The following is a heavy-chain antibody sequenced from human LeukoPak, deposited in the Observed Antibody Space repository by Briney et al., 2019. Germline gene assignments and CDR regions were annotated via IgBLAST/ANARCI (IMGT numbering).Heavy chain of an antibody. Sequence: PGGSLRLSCTVSGFTLSSYEMSWIRQAPGKGLEWVSSIDYDGGSGHYADSVKGRFTISRDNSNNTLFLHLNSLRGEDTAVYYCAIFPPGIAAAGTLPDYWGQGTLVTVSS. J-gene: IGHJ4*02. CDR3: AIFPPGIAAAGTLPDY. CDR1: GFTLSSYE. CDR2: IDYDGGSG. D-gene: IGHD6-13*01. V-gene: IGHV3-23*01.